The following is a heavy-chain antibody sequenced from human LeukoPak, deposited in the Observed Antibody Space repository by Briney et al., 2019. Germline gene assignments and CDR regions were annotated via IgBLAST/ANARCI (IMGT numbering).Heavy chain of an antibody. CDR3: AARLDY. CDR2: ISSSSDTT. V-gene: IGHV3-48*01. Sequence: GGSLRLSCAASGFTFNTYSINWVRQAPGKGLEWVSYISSSSDTTYYADSVKGRFTISRDNAKNSLYLQMNSLRVEDTAVYYCAARLDYWGQGTLVTVSS. CDR1: GFTFNTYS. J-gene: IGHJ4*02.